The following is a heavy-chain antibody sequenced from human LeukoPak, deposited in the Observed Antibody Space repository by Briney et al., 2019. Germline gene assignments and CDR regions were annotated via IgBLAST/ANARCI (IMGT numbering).Heavy chain of an antibody. V-gene: IGHV3-23*01. CDR2: IRDSGGNT. CDR1: GFTFSSYA. J-gene: IGHJ4*02. CDR3: AKADAARPPDFDY. Sequence: PGGSLRLSCAASGFTFSSYAMRWVRQAPGKGLEWVSSIRDSGGNTYYADSVKGRFTISRDNSKNTLYLQMNSLRAEDTAVYYCAKADAARPPDFDYWGQGTLVTVSS. D-gene: IGHD6-6*01.